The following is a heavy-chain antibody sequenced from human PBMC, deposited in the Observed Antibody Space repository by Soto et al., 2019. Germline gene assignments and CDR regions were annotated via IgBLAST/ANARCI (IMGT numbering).Heavy chain of an antibody. V-gene: IGHV4-59*08. CDR1: GGSIGLYY. CDR3: ARHVLRYFDWLLGPFDI. CDR2: IYSTGST. J-gene: IGHJ3*02. Sequence: PSETLSLTCTVSGGSIGLYYWSWIRQPPGKGLEWIGYIYSTGSTNYNPSLKSRVTISVDTSKNQFSLKLSSATAADTAVYYCARHVLRYFDWLLGPFDIWGKGTMVTVSS. D-gene: IGHD3-9*01.